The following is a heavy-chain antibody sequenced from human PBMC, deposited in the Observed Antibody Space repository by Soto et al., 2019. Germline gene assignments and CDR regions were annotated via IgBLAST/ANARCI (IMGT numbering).Heavy chain of an antibody. J-gene: IGHJ6*02. CDR1: GYSFTSYW. D-gene: IGHD3-9*01. CDR3: ARLAPPYYDILTGYSHYYYYGMDV. Sequence: VESLKISCNGSGYSFTSYWIGWVRQMPWKGLEWMGIIYPGDSDTRYGPSFQGQVTISADKSISTAYLQWSSLKASDTAMYYCARLAPPYYDILTGYSHYYYYGMDVWGQGTTVTVSS. V-gene: IGHV5-51*01. CDR2: IYPGDSDT.